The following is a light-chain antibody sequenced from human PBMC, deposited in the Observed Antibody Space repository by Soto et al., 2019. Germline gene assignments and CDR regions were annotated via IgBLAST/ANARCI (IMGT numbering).Light chain of an antibody. CDR2: GAS. CDR1: QSVTYN. J-gene: IGKJ1*01. V-gene: IGKV3-15*01. Sequence: ETTLTQSPATLSASPGERVTLSCRATQSVTYNLAWYQQKPGQAPRLLIYGASTRPTGIPARFSGRGSGTECTLTIITLKSEDLAGYYCQQYNGWLWTFGQGTKVEIK. CDR3: QQYNGWLWT.